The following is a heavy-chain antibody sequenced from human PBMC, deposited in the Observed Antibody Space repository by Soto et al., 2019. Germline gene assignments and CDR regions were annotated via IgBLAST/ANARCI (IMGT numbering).Heavy chain of an antibody. V-gene: IGHV3-23*01. D-gene: IGHD4-4*01. CDR3: AKGSPTVAVDY. Sequence: RRIRKTTGKGLEWVSAISGSGGSTDYADSVKGRFTISRDNSKNTLYLQMNSLRAEVTAVYYCAKGSPTVAVDYCGQGTLVTVSS. CDR2: ISGSGGST. J-gene: IGHJ4*02.